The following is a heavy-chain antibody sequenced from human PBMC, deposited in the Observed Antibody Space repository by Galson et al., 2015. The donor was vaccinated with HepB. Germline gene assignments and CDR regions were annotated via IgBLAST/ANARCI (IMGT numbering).Heavy chain of an antibody. D-gene: IGHD3-3*01. J-gene: IGHJ4*02. V-gene: IGHV3-66*01. CDR2: VSIGGSK. CDR3: SSGGPQASRTTIFGVGIQPCDY. Sequence: SLRLSCAGSGFTVGSSFMNGVRQAPGKGLEWVAVVSIGGSKHDAESVKGSFRISRDNPKKSVSVTWESRRAEDTAIYYWSSGGPQASRTTIFGVGIQPCDYWGQGTLVAVSA. CDR1: GFTVGSSF.